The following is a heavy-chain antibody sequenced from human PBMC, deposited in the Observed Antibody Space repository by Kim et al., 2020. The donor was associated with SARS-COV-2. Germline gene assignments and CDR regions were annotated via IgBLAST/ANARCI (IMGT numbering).Heavy chain of an antibody. CDR2: VNHSENT. D-gene: IGHD3-9*01. CDR3: SRRWDVLRYFDWSSFVYP. Sequence: SETLSLTCAVYGGSFSGYYGSWIRQPPGKGLEWMGEVNHSENTNYNPSLKSRVTISLETSKNQFSLKLSSVTAADTAVDYCSRRWDVLRYFDWSSFVYP. J-gene: IGHJ5*02. V-gene: IGHV4-34*01. CDR1: GGSFSGYY.